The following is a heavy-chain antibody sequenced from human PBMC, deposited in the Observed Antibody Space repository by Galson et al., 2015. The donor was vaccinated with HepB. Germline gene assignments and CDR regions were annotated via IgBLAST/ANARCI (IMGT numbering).Heavy chain of an antibody. Sequence: SLRLSCAASGFTFSSYAMSWVRQAPGKGPEWVSAISGSGGSTYYADSVKGRFTISRDNSKNTLYLQMNSLRAEDTAVYYCAKGGYSYGYEVPLFDYWGQGTLVTVSS. J-gene: IGHJ4*02. CDR1: GFTFSSYA. D-gene: IGHD5-18*01. CDR2: ISGSGGST. CDR3: AKGGYSYGYEVPLFDY. V-gene: IGHV3-23*01.